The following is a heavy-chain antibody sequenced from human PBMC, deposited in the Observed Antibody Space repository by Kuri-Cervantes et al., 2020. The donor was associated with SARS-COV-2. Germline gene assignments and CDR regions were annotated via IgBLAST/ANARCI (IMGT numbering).Heavy chain of an antibody. CDR1: GYSISSGCY. CDR2: IYHRGSS. V-gene: IGHV4-38-2*01. CDR3: ARRGAGSSSAAFDI. Sequence: SQILALICAVPGYSISSGCYWGWIRQPPGKGLEWIGIIYHRGSSYYNPSLRSRVTVSVDTSKNQFSLKLSSVTAADTAVYYCARRGAGSSSAAFDIWGQGTMVTVSS. J-gene: IGHJ3*02. D-gene: IGHD6-6*01.